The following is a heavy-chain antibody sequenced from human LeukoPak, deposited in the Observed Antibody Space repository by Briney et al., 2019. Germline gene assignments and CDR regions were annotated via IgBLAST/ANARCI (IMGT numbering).Heavy chain of an antibody. CDR3: ARANYGGPLGDY. V-gene: IGHV1-2*02. D-gene: IGHD4-23*01. J-gene: IGHJ4*02. CDR2: FNPNSRDT. CDR1: GYTFTGYY. Sequence: ASVKVSCKPSGYTFTGYYMHWVRQAPGQGLEWMGWFNPNSRDTNYARKFQGRVTMTRDTSIDTAYLELSRLRSDDTAVYYCARANYGGPLGDYWGQGTLVTVSS.